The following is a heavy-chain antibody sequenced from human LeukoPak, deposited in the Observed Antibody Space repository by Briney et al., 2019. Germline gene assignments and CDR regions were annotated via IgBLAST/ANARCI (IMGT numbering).Heavy chain of an antibody. J-gene: IGHJ4*02. CDR1: GYTLTELS. V-gene: IGHV1-24*01. D-gene: IGHD5-18*01. Sequence: GASVKVSCKVSGYTLTELSMHWVRQAPGHGLEWMGGFDPEDGARIFAQKFQGRVTMTEDTSTDTAYMDLSSLRSEDTAVYYCAAGYTYDYSLYWGQGTLVTVSS. CDR2: FDPEDGAR. CDR3: AAGYTYDYSLY.